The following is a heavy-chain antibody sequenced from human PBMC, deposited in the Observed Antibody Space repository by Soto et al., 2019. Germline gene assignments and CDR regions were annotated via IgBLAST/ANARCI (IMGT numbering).Heavy chain of an antibody. Sequence: WETLSLTCAFYVVSFSGYYWSCIRHPPGKWLEWIGEINHSGSTNYNPSLKSRVTISVDTSKNQFSLKLSSVTAADTAVYYCARGTQYYDSGSGYYSGGHFDDWGQGTLVTVPS. V-gene: IGHV4-34*01. D-gene: IGHD3-3*01. CDR3: ARGTQYYDSGSGYYSGGHFDD. J-gene: IGHJ4*02. CDR1: VVSFSGYY. CDR2: INHSGST.